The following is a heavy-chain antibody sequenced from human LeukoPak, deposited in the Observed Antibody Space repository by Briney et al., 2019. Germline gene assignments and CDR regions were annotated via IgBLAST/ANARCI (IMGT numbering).Heavy chain of an antibody. Sequence: GGSLRLSCAASGFTGSSNYMSWVRQAPGKGLEWVSVIYSGGSTYYADFVKGRFTISRDNSKNTLYLQMNSLRAEDTAVDYCARDALSGSYDYWGQGTLVTVSS. J-gene: IGHJ4*02. V-gene: IGHV3-66*02. CDR1: GFTGSSNY. CDR3: ARDALSGSYDY. CDR2: IYSGGST. D-gene: IGHD1-26*01.